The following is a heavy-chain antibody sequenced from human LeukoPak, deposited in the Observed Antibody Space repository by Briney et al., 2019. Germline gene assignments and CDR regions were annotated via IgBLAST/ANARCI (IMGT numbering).Heavy chain of an antibody. Sequence: GGSLRLSCAASGFNFRIYSMNWVRQAPGMGLEWISYISSSTSDIYYAGSVKGRFTISRDNAKNSLYLQMNSLRDEDTAVYYCARDNLPYSSGWNGAFDTWGRGTMVTVSS. J-gene: IGHJ3*02. D-gene: IGHD6-19*01. V-gene: IGHV3-48*02. CDR3: ARDNLPYSSGWNGAFDT. CDR1: GFNFRIYS. CDR2: ISSSTSDI.